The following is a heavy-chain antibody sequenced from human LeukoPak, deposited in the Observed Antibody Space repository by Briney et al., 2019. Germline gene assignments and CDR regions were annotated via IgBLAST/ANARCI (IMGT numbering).Heavy chain of an antibody. D-gene: IGHD3-10*01. CDR2: INPNSGGT. J-gene: IGHJ5*02. Sequence: ASVKVSCQASGYTFTGYYMHWVRQAPGQGLEWMGWINPNSGGTNYAQKFQGRVTMTRDTSISTAYMELSRLRSDDTAVYYCARSGGSGSYYTPNWFDPWGQGTLVTVSS. CDR1: GYTFTGYY. CDR3: ARSGGSGSYYTPNWFDP. V-gene: IGHV1-2*02.